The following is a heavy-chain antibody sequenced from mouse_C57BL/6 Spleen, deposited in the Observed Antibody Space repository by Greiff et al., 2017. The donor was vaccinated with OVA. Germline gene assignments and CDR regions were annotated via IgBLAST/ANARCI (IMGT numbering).Heavy chain of an antibody. CDR2: IWRGGST. CDR3: AKRGGPYYYAMDY. D-gene: IGHD1-1*02. Sequence: VKLMESGPGLVQPSQSLSITCTVSGFSLTSYGVHWVRQSPGKGLEWLGVIWRGGSTDYNAAFMSRLSITKDNSKSQVFFKMNSLQADDTAIYYCAKRGGPYYYAMDYWGQGTSVTVSS. J-gene: IGHJ4*01. CDR1: GFSLTSYG. V-gene: IGHV2-5*01.